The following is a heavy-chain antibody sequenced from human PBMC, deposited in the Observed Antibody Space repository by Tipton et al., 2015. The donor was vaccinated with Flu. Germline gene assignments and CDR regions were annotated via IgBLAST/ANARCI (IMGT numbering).Heavy chain of an antibody. V-gene: IGHV4-34*01. Sequence: TLSLTCAVYGGSFSGYYWSWIRQPPGKGLEWIGEINHSGSTNYNPSLKNRVTISVDTSKNQFSLKLSSVTAADTAVYYCARGGQTDSNYFDYWGQGTLVTVSS. CDR3: ARGGQTDSNYFDY. J-gene: IGHJ4*02. CDR2: INHSGST. CDR1: GGSFSGYY. D-gene: IGHD4-11*01.